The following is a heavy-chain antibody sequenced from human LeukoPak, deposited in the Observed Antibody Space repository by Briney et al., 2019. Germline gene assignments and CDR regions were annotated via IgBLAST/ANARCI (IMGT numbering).Heavy chain of an antibody. CDR2: IWYDGSNK. D-gene: IGHD6-19*01. Sequence: GGSLRLSCAASGFTFSSYGMHWVRQAPGKGLEWVAVIWYDGSNKYYADPVKGRFTISRDNSKNTLYLQMNSLRAEDTAVYYCARDPGSGFSAVAASYYAFEDWGQGTTVTVSS. CDR1: GFTFSSYG. V-gene: IGHV3-33*01. CDR3: ARDPGSGFSAVAASYYAFED. J-gene: IGHJ3*01.